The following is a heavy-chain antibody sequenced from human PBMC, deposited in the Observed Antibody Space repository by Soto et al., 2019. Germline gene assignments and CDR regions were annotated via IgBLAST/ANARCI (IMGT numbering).Heavy chain of an antibody. V-gene: IGHV4-34*01. D-gene: IGHD6-6*01. CDR3: AGREFASSSFHYYYYAVDF. Sequence: AVDGGSVSDYCRTWSRQTPGKGLEWIGEINHSGSTNFNPSLKSRVAISADTSRNQFSLRVTSVTAADTAVYYCAGREFASSSFHYYYYAVDFWGQGPTLTVSS. CDR1: GGSVSDYC. J-gene: IGHJ6*02. CDR2: INHSGST.